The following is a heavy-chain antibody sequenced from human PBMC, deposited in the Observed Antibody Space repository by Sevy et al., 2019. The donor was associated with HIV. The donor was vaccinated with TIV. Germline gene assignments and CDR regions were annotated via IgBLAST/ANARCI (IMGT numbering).Heavy chain of an antibody. Sequence: ASVKVSCKAFGGSFSFYGISWVRQAPGQGLEWMAGIIPILGTTKYSQKFQGRVTITADESTSTVYMELTSLRSEDTAVYYCARGGPGAILTHYGMDVWGQGTTVTVSS. CDR1: GGSFSFYG. D-gene: IGHD3-9*01. V-gene: IGHV1-69*13. J-gene: IGHJ6*02. CDR3: ARGGPGAILTHYGMDV. CDR2: IIPILGTT.